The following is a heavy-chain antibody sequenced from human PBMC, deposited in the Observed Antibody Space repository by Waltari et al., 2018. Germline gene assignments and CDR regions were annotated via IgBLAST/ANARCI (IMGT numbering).Heavy chain of an antibody. Sequence: QLQLQESGPGLVKPSETLSLTCTVSGGSITNDSYYCCWIRQPPGKGLEGIGSIYHTGSTYYNPSLKSRVTVSQDTPKNQFSLKLSSVTAADTALYYCARATRIMITFGGVIAFDPWGQGTLVTVSS. V-gene: IGHV4-39*01. J-gene: IGHJ5*02. CDR2: IYHTGST. CDR3: ARATRIMITFGGVIAFDP. D-gene: IGHD3-16*02. CDR1: GGSITNDSYY.